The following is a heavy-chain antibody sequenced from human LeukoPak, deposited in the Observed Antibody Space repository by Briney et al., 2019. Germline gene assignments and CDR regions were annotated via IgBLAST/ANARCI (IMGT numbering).Heavy chain of an antibody. CDR3: AKGSGWYAY. J-gene: IGHJ4*02. Sequence: SETLSLTCTVSGVSISSSYWSWLRQPAGKGLEWIGRVYSGGNTNYNPSLKSRVTMSVDTSKNQFSLKLSSVTAADTAVYFCAKGSGWYAYWGQGTLVTVSS. CDR1: GVSISSSY. V-gene: IGHV4-4*07. D-gene: IGHD6-19*01. CDR2: VYSGGNT.